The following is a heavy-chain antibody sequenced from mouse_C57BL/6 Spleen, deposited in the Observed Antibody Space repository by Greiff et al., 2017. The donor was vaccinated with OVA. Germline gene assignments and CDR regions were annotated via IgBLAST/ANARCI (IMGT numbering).Heavy chain of an antibody. CDR2: INPNNGGT. V-gene: IGHV1-18*01. CDR3: ARGLRGYDDMDY. J-gene: IGHJ4*01. D-gene: IGHD1-1*01. CDR1: GYTFTDYN. Sequence: VQLQQSGPELVKPGASVKLPCKASGYTFTDYNMDWVKQSHGKSLEWIGDINPNNGGTNYNQKFKGKATLTVDKSSSTAYMELRSLTSEDTAVYYCARGLRGYDDMDYWGKGTSVTVSS.